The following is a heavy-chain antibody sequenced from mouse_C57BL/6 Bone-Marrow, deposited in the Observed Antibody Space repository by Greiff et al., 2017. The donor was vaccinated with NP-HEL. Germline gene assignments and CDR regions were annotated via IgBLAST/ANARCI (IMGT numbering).Heavy chain of an antibody. Sequence: VQLQQSGAELARPGASVKLSCKASGYTFTSYGISWVKQRTGQGLEWIGEIYPRSGNTYYNEKFKGKATLTADKSSSTAYMELRSLTSGDSAVYFCARNGYDGYWGQGTTLTVSS. CDR2: IYPRSGNT. V-gene: IGHV1-81*01. CDR1: GYTFTSYG. D-gene: IGHD2-2*01. J-gene: IGHJ2*01. CDR3: ARNGYDGY.